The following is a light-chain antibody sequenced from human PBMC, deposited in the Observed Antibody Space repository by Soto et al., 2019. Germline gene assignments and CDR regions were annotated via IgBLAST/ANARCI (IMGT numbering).Light chain of an antibody. CDR1: QSFRGL. Sequence: EVVLTQSPVTLSLSPGERATLSCRASQSFRGLLAWYQQKPGQAPRLLIYGATNRATGIPDRFSGSGSGTDFTLTISRLEPEDFTMYYCQQYDNLPVTFGQGTKVDIK. J-gene: IGKJ1*01. V-gene: IGKV3-20*01. CDR2: GAT. CDR3: QQYDNLPVT.